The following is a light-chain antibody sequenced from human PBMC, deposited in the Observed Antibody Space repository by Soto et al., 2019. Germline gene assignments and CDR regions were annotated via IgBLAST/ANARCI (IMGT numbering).Light chain of an antibody. J-gene: IGKJ5*01. CDR1: QTIITW. V-gene: IGKV1-5*01. Sequence: DIQMTQSPSTLSASVGDRVTITCRASQTIITWLAWYQQKPGKAPKLLIYDASSLESGVPSRFSGSGSGTDFTFTISSLQPEDIATYYCQQYSHLITFGQGTRLEIK. CDR3: QQYSHLIT. CDR2: DAS.